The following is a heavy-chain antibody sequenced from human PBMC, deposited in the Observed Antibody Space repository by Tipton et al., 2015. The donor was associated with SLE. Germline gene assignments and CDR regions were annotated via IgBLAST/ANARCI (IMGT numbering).Heavy chain of an antibody. Sequence: TLSLTCTVSGGSITSHYWSWIRQPPGKELEWIGYIYYDGYTNYNPSLKSRGTMSLDTSKNQFSLKLSSVTAADTAVYYCARDSSKIYFDYWGQGTLVTVSS. CDR2: IYYDGYT. J-gene: IGHJ4*02. CDR3: ARDSSKIYFDY. V-gene: IGHV4-59*11. CDR1: GGSITSHY.